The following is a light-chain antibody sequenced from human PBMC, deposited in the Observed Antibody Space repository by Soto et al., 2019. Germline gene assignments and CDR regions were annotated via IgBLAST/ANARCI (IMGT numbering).Light chain of an antibody. CDR3: QQYGSSPPLT. J-gene: IGKJ4*01. Sequence: EIVLTQSPGTLSLSPGERATLSCRASQSVSSSYLAWYQQKPGQAPRLLIYGASSRATGIPDRFSGSGSGTDFTLTISRLAHEDFAVYYCQQYGSSPPLTFGGGTKVEIK. V-gene: IGKV3-20*01. CDR1: QSVSSSY. CDR2: GAS.